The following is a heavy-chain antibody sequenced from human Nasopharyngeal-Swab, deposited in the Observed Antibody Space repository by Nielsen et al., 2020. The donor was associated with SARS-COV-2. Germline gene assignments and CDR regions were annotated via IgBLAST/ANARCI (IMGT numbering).Heavy chain of an antibody. Sequence: PGKGLEWIGRIYYSGSTYYHPSLKSRVTIFVDTSKNQFSLKLSSVTAADTAVYYCARQGTRCSGGSCYWDAFDIWSQGTMVTVSS. D-gene: IGHD2-15*01. CDR2: IYYSGST. V-gene: IGHV4-39*01. J-gene: IGHJ3*02. CDR3: ARQGTRCSGGSCYWDAFDI.